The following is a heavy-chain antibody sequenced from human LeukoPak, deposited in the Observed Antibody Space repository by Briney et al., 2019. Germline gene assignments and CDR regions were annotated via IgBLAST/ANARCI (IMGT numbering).Heavy chain of an antibody. J-gene: IGHJ3*02. Sequence: ASVKVSCKASGYTFSNYYMHWVRQAPGQGLERMGIINPSVGSASSAQKFQGRVTMTGDTSTSTVYMELSSLRSEDTAVYYCARAETESAFDIWGQGTMVAVSS. V-gene: IGHV1-46*01. CDR3: ARAETESAFDI. CDR2: INPSVGSA. CDR1: GYTFSNYY.